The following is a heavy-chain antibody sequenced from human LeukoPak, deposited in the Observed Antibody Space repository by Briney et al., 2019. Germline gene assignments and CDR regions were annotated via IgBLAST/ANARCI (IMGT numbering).Heavy chain of an antibody. CDR2: IKQDGSEK. CDR3: ARCYYDILTGYSDFDY. D-gene: IGHD3-9*01. Sequence: PGGSLRLSCAASGSTFSSYWMSWVRQAPGKGLEWVANIKQDGSEKYYVDSVKGRFTISRDNAKNSLYLQMNSLRAEDTAVYYCARCYYDILTGYSDFDYWGQGTLVTVSS. J-gene: IGHJ4*02. V-gene: IGHV3-7*03. CDR1: GSTFSSYW.